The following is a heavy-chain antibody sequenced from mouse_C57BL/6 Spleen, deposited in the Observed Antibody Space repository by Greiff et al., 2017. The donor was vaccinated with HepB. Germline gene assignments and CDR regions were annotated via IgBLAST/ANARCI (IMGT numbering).Heavy chain of an antibody. Sequence: QVQLQQPGAELVKPGASVKLSCKASGYTFTSYWMQWVKQRPGQGLEWIGEIDPSDSYTNYNQKFKGEATLTVDTSSSTAYMQLSSLTSEDTAVYYCARSRVYVLDNWGESTTLTLSS. CDR1: GYTFTSYW. CDR2: IDPSDSYT. D-gene: IGHD2-3*01. J-gene: IGHJ2*01. CDR3: ARSRVYVLDN. V-gene: IGHV1-50*01.